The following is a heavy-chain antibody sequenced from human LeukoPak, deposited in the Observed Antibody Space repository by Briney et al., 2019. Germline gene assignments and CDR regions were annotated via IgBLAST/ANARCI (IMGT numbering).Heavy chain of an antibody. V-gene: IGHV1-69*13. J-gene: IGHJ4*02. Sequence: ASVKVPCKASGGTFSSYAISWLRQAPGQGLEWMGGIIPIFGTANYAQKFQGRVTITADESTSTAYMELSSLRSEDTAVYYCARFGELLSQFDYWGQGTLVTVSS. CDR2: IIPIFGTA. D-gene: IGHD3-10*01. CDR1: GGTFSSYA. CDR3: ARFGELLSQFDY.